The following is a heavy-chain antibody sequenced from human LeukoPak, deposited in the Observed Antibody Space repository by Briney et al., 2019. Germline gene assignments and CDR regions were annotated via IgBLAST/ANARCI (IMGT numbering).Heavy chain of an antibody. CDR1: GGSISSSSYY. V-gene: IGHV4-39*07. CDR2: IYYSGST. J-gene: IGHJ3*02. CDR3: AREYSGYDFEAFDI. Sequence: SETLSLTCTVSGGSISSSSYYWGWIRQPPGKGLEWIGSIYYSGSTFYNPSLKSRVTISVDTSKNQFSLKLSSVTAADTAVYYCAREYSGYDFEAFDIWGQGTMVTVSS. D-gene: IGHD5-12*01.